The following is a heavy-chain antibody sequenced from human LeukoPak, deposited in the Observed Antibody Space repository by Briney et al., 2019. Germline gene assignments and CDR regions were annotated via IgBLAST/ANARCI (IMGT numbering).Heavy chain of an antibody. Sequence: GGSLRLSCAASGFTFSSYSMNWVRQAPGKGLEWVSSISRSSSYIYYADSVKGRFTISRDNAKNSLYLQMNSLRAEDTAVYYCARDPATPFDFWSGYYPQYMAVWGQGTTVTVSS. D-gene: IGHD3-3*01. V-gene: IGHV3-21*01. CDR3: ARDPATPFDFWSGYYPQYMAV. J-gene: IGHJ6*02. CDR2: ISRSSSYI. CDR1: GFTFSSYS.